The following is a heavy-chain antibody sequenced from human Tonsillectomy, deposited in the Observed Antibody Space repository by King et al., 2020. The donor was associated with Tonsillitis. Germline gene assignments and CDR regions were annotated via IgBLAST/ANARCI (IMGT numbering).Heavy chain of an antibody. D-gene: IGHD6-13*01. J-gene: IGHJ4*02. CDR1: GYSISSGYY. V-gene: IGHV4-38-2*01. Sequence: VQLQESGPGLVKPSETLSLTCAVSGYSISSGYYWGWIRQPPGKGLEWIGSIYHSGSTYYNPSLKSRVTISVDTSKNQFSLKLSSVTAADTAVYYCARHSSSWYEADYWGQGTLVTVSS. CDR2: IYHSGST. CDR3: ARHSSSWYEADY.